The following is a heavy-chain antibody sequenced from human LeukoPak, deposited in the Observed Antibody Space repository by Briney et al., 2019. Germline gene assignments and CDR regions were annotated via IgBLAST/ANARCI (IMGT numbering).Heavy chain of an antibody. Sequence: ASVKVSCKVSGYTLTELSMHWVRQAPGKGLEWMGGFDPEDGETIYAQKFQGRVTMTEDTSTDTAYMELSSLRSEDTAVYYCATVDPTYYDILTGYSAPLHYWGQGTLVTVSS. D-gene: IGHD3-9*01. J-gene: IGHJ4*02. CDR2: FDPEDGET. V-gene: IGHV1-24*01. CDR3: ATVDPTYYDILTGYSAPLHY. CDR1: GYTLTELS.